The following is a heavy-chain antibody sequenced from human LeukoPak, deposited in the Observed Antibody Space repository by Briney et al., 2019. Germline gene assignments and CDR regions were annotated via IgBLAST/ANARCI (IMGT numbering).Heavy chain of an antibody. Sequence: GGSLRLSCAASGFTFSNAWMSWVRQAPRKGLEWVGRIKSKTDGGTTDYAAPVKGRFTISRDDSKNTLYVQMNSLKTEDTAVYYCTTGPYDYGSGTYYHWGQGTLVTVSS. CDR2: IKSKTDGGTT. D-gene: IGHD3-10*01. CDR1: GFTFSNAW. CDR3: TTGPYDYGSGTYYH. V-gene: IGHV3-15*01. J-gene: IGHJ4*02.